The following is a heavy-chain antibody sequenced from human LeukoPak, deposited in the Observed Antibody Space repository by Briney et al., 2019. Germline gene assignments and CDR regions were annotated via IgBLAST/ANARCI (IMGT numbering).Heavy chain of an antibody. CDR3: ARGDIGSGSYYNILAPYYYYMDV. CDR1: GGSISSSSYY. J-gene: IGHJ6*03. Sequence: SETLSLTCTVSGGSISSSSYYWGWIRQPPGKGLEWIGSIYYSGSTYYNPSLKSRVTISVDTSKDQFSLKLSSVTAADTAVYYCARGDIGSGSYYNILAPYYYYMDVWGKGTTVTVSS. CDR2: IYYSGST. D-gene: IGHD3-10*01. V-gene: IGHV4-39*07.